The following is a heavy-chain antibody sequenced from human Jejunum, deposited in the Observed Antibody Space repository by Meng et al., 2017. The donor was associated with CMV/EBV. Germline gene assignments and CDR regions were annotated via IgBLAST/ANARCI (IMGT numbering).Heavy chain of an antibody. CDR3: ARDIPGVGALDY. CDR1: GFTFSSDW. Sequence: AASGFTFSSDWMHWVRQAPGKGLVWVSHITNTGSSTKYADSVKGRFIISRDNANNTLYLQVNSLRAEDTAVYYCARDIPGVGALDYWGQGTLVTVSS. D-gene: IGHD1-26*01. J-gene: IGHJ4*02. CDR2: ITNTGSST. V-gene: IGHV3-74*01.